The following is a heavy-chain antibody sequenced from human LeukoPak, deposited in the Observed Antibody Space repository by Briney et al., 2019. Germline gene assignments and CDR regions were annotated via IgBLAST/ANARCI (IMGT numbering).Heavy chain of an antibody. V-gene: IGHV4-39*01. Sequence: SETLSLTCTVSGGSISSSSYYWGWIRQPPGKGLEWIGSIYYSGSTYYNPSLKSRVTISVDTSKNQFSLKLSSVTAADTAVYYCARLPRAMVRGPYGGHFDYWGQGTLVTVSS. CDR3: ARLPRAMVRGPYGGHFDY. J-gene: IGHJ4*02. CDR1: GGSISSSSYY. D-gene: IGHD3-10*01. CDR2: IYYSGST.